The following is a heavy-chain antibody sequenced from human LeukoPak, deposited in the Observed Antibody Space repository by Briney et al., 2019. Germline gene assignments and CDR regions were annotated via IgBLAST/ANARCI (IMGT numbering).Heavy chain of an antibody. CDR2: INHSGST. CDR3: ARVLDIVVVVAASPGLIDI. CDR1: GGSFSGYY. D-gene: IGHD2-15*01. J-gene: IGHJ3*02. Sequence: SETLSLTCAAYGGSFSGYYWSWIRQPPGKGLEWIGEINHSGSTNYNPSLKSRVAISVDTSKNQFSLKLSSVTAADTAVYYCARVLDIVVVVAASPGLIDIWGQGTMVTVSS. V-gene: IGHV4-34*01.